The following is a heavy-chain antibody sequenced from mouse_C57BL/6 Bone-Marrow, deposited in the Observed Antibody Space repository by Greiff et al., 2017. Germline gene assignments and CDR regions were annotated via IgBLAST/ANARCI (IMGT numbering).Heavy chain of an antibody. D-gene: IGHD1-1*01. CDR2: ISGGGGNT. V-gene: IGHV5-9*01. Sequence: EVMLVESGGGLVKPGGSLKLSCAASGFTFSSYTMSWVRQTPEKRLQWVAAISGGGGNTYYPDSGKGRFTISRDNDKNILYLQMSSLRSEDTALYYCSRQVTTVLATKYFDVWGTGSTVHGSS. CDR3: SRQVTTVLATKYFDV. J-gene: IGHJ1*03. CDR1: GFTFSSYT.